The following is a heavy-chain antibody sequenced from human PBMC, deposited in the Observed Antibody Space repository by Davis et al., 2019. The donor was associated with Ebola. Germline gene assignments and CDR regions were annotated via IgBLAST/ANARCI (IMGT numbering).Heavy chain of an antibody. J-gene: IGHJ6*02. D-gene: IGHD2-15*01. CDR3: ARRQYCGGGSCYEYYYGMDV. Sequence: AASVKVSCKASGGTFSSYAISWVRQAPGQGLEWMGRIIPILGIANYAQKFQGRVTITADKSTSTAYMELSSLRSEDTAVYYCARRQYCGGGSCYEYYYGMDVWGQGTTVTVSS. CDR1: GGTFSSYA. V-gene: IGHV1-69*04. CDR2: IIPILGIA.